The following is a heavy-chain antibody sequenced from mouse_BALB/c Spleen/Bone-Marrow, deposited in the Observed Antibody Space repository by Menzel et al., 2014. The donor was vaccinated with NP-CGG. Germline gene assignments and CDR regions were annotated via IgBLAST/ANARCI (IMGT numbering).Heavy chain of an antibody. Sequence: QVQLQQSATELVKPGASVKISCKASGYTFPDHAIHWVKQRPEQGLEWIGYISPGNGYIKYNEKCKGKATLTADKSSSTAYMQFNSLTSEDSAVYFCKRWDYDGDFDYWGQGTTLTVSS. D-gene: IGHD2-4*01. CDR3: KRWDYDGDFDY. CDR2: ISPGNGYI. J-gene: IGHJ2*01. V-gene: IGHV1S53*03. CDR1: GYTFPDHA.